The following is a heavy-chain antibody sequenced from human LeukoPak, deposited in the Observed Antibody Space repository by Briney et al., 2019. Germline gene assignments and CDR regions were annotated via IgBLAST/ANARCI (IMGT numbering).Heavy chain of an antibody. V-gene: IGHV3-48*02. CDR3: AREGITGFDY. J-gene: IGHJ4*02. Sequence: PGGSLRLSCAASGFTFNNYGMSWVRQAPGEGLEWVSYISSSSSTIYYADSVKGRFTISRDNAKSSLYLQMNSLRDEDTAVYYCAREGITGFDYWGQGTLVTVSS. CDR2: ISSSSSTI. D-gene: IGHD3-16*01. CDR1: GFTFNNYG.